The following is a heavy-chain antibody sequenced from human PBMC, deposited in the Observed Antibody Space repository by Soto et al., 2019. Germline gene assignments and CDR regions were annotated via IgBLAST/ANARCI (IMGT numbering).Heavy chain of an antibody. D-gene: IGHD3-3*01. CDR2: ISGSGGST. CDR1: GFPFSSYV. J-gene: IGHJ4*02. Sequence: EVQLLESGGGLVQPGGSLRLSCAGSGFPFSSYVMSWVRQAPGKGLEWVSGISGSGGSTYYADSVKGRFTISRDNSKNTLYLQMNSLRAEDTAVYYCAKVPYDFWSGYYPPLYFDYWGQGTLVTVSS. V-gene: IGHV3-23*01. CDR3: AKVPYDFWSGYYPPLYFDY.